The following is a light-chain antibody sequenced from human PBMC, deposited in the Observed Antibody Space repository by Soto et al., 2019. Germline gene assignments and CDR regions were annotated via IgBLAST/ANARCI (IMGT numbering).Light chain of an antibody. CDR3: QQRSNWT. CDR1: QSVNNQ. CDR2: DAS. V-gene: IGKV3-11*01. Sequence: EIMLTQSPDILSLSPGDRATLACRASQSVNNQLNWFQHKPGQAPRLLILDASNRATGVPARFSGSGSGTDFTLTISSLEPEDFAVYYCQQRSNWTFGQGTKGDIK. J-gene: IGKJ1*01.